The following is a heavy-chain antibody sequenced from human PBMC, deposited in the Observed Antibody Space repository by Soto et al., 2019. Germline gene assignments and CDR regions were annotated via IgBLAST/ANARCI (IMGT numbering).Heavy chain of an antibody. J-gene: IGHJ4*02. D-gene: IGHD3-22*01. CDR3: SRGFYDSRGYSSSFDY. Sequence: SETLSLTCTVSGGSISSGGYYWSWIRQHPGKGLEWIGYIYYSGSTYYNPSLKSRVTISVDTSKNQFSLKLSSVTAADTAVYYCSRGFYDSRGYSSSFDYWGQGIVGTVSS. V-gene: IGHV4-31*03. CDR2: IYYSGST. CDR1: GGSISSGGYY.